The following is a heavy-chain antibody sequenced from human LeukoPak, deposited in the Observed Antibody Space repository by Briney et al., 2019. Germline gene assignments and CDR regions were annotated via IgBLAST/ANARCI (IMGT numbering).Heavy chain of an antibody. CDR2: IYYTGST. Sequence: SETLSLTCIVSRGAISGYYWSWIRQPPGRGREWIGYIYYTGSTNYNPSLKSRVTITVDTPKNHFSLKLSSVTAADTAVYYCARDYNDYYYYYMDVWGKGTTVTISS. V-gene: IGHV4-59*01. CDR3: ARDYNDYYYYYMDV. CDR1: RGAISGYY. D-gene: IGHD1-1*01. J-gene: IGHJ6*03.